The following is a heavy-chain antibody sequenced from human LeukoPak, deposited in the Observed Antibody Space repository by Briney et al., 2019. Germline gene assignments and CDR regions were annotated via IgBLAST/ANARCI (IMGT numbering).Heavy chain of an antibody. CDR2: ISYDGSNK. J-gene: IGHJ4*02. CDR3: ARDREYYDSSGYLDY. CDR1: GFTFSYYA. V-gene: IGHV3-30-3*01. D-gene: IGHD3-22*01. Sequence: PGGSLRLSCTASGFTFSYYAMHWVRQAPGKGLEWVAVISYDGSNKYYADSVKGRFTISRDNSKNTLYLQMNSLRAEDTAVYYCARDREYYDSSGYLDYWGQGTLVTVSS.